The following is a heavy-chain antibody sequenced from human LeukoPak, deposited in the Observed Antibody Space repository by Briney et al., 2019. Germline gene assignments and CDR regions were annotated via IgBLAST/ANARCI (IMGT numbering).Heavy chain of an antibody. CDR1: GFTFSSYA. Sequence: PGGSLRLSCAASGFTFSSYAMHWVRQAPGKGLEWVALISYDGSDKYYADSVKGRFTISRDNSKNTLYLQINSLRAEDTAVYYCARDLSVVVAANYMDVWGKGTAVTVSS. V-gene: IGHV3-30*04. CDR3: ARDLSVVVAANYMDV. CDR2: ISYDGSDK. D-gene: IGHD2-15*01. J-gene: IGHJ6*03.